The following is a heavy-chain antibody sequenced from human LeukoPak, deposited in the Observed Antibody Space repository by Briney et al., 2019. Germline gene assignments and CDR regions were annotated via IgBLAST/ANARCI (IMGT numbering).Heavy chain of an antibody. Sequence: GGSLRLSCAASGFTFSSHAMHWVRQAPGKGLEWVAVISYDGSNKYYADSVKGRFTISRDNSKNTLYLQMNSLRAEDTAVYYCARVSTYSSGWYGGAFDIWGQGTMVTVSS. J-gene: IGHJ3*02. V-gene: IGHV3-30-3*01. CDR3: ARVSTYSSGWYGGAFDI. D-gene: IGHD6-19*01. CDR2: ISYDGSNK. CDR1: GFTFSSHA.